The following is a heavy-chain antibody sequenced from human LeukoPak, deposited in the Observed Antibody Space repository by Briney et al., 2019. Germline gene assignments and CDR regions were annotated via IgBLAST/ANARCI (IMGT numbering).Heavy chain of an antibody. Sequence: SETLSLTCTVSGGSISSSSYYWGWIRQPPGTGLEWIGSIYYSGSTYYNPSLKSRVTISVDTSKNQFSLKLSSVTAADTAVYYCARGGGHPCSSTSCQLYDFDYWGQGTLVTVSS. J-gene: IGHJ4*02. V-gene: IGHV4-39*01. CDR1: GGSISSSSYY. CDR3: ARGGGHPCSSTSCQLYDFDY. D-gene: IGHD2-2*01. CDR2: IYYSGST.